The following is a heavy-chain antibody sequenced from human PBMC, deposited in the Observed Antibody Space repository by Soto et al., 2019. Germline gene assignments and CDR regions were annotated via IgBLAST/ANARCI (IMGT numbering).Heavy chain of an antibody. Sequence: QVQLVQSGAEVKKPGASVKVSCKASGYTFISYGISWVRQAPGQGLEWMGWISSYNGNTNYAQKLQGRVTMTTDTSTTTAYMELRSLRSDDTAVYYCARDRPTSSIRVRDYYSAMDVWGQGTTVTVSS. D-gene: IGHD3-10*01. V-gene: IGHV1-18*01. CDR1: GYTFISYG. CDR2: ISSYNGNT. J-gene: IGHJ6*02. CDR3: ARDRPTSSIRVRDYYSAMDV.